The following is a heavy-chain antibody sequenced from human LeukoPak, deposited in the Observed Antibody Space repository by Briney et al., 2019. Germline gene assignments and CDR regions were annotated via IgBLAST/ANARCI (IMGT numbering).Heavy chain of an antibody. CDR2: ISYDGSNK. D-gene: IGHD2-2*02. CDR3: AKEYCSSTSCYTGLLVY. Sequence: GGSLRLSCAASGFTFSSYVMHWVRQAPGKGLEWVAVISYDGSNKYYADSVKGRFTISRDNSKNTLYLQMNSLRAEDTAVYYCAKEYCSSTSCYTGLLVYWGQGTLVTVSS. CDR1: GFTFSSYV. V-gene: IGHV3-30*18. J-gene: IGHJ4*02.